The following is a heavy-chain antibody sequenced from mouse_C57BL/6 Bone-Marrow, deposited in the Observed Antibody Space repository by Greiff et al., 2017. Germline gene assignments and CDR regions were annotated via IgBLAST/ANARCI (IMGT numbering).Heavy chain of an antibody. CDR2: IGPNSGGT. D-gene: IGHD1-1*01. V-gene: IGHV1-72*01. CDR3: ARDGSSSEGFAY. Sequence: VQLQQPGAELVKPGASVKLSCQASGYTFTSYWMHWVKQRPGRGLEWIGRIGPNSGGTKYNEKVKSKATLTVDKPSSTADMLLSSLTSEDSAVYYCARDGSSSEGFAYWGQGTLVTVSA. J-gene: IGHJ3*01. CDR1: GYTFTSYW.